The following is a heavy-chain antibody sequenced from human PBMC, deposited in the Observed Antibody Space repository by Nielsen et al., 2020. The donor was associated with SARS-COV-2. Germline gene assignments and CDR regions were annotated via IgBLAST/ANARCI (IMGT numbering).Heavy chain of an antibody. V-gene: IGHV3-53*01. Sequence: VRQAPGKGLEWVSVIYSGGSTYYADSVKGRFTISRDNSKNTLYLQMNSLRAEDTAVYYCAKDLRARLTYYYGSGSPFDYWGQGTLVTVSS. J-gene: IGHJ4*02. D-gene: IGHD3-10*01. CDR3: AKDLRARLTYYYGSGSPFDY. CDR2: IYSGGST.